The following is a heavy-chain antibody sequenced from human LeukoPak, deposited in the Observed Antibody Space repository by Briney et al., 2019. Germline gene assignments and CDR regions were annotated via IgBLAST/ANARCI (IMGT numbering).Heavy chain of an antibody. V-gene: IGHV4-59*08. CDR3: ARRRYYDSSGYYAIFDY. Sequence: PSETLSLTCSVSGCSINCFYWRWIRPPRGKXLVGXXXXYCSESTNYNPSRKSRVTISVDTPKNQFSEKLSSVAAAETAVYYRARRRYYDSSGYYAIFDYWGQGTLVTVSS. D-gene: IGHD3-22*01. CDR2: XYCSEST. CDR1: GCSINCFY. J-gene: IGHJ4*01.